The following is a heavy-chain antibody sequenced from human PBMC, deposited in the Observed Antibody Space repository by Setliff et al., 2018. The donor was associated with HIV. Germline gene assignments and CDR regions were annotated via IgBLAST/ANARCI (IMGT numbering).Heavy chain of an antibody. V-gene: IGHV4-59*01. CDR3: ARGQSCTNGVCHQY. Sequence: SETLSLTCTVSGGSINTYYWTWIRQSPGKGLEWIGYFYHSGSTNYNPSLKSRVSVSVDTSKNEFSLNLSSLTAADTAVYYCARGQSCTNGVCHQYWGQGTLVTVSS. CDR1: GGSINTYY. D-gene: IGHD2-8*01. J-gene: IGHJ4*02. CDR2: FYHSGST.